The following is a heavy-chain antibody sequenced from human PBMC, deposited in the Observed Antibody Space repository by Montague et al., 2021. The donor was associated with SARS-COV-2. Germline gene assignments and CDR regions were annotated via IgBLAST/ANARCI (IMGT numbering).Heavy chain of an antibody. D-gene: IGHD3-22*01. J-gene: IGHJ3*02. CDR3: ARHGRFSVIVNTPRGAFDI. V-gene: IGHV4-59*08. CDR1: GGSISSYY. CDR2: IYFSGNT. Sequence: SETLSLTCTVSGGSISSYYWSWIRQPPGKGLEWIGYIYFSGNTDYNPALKSRVTTSVDTSKNQFSLRLSSLTAADTAVYYCARHGRFSVIVNTPRGAFDIWGPGTMVTVSS.